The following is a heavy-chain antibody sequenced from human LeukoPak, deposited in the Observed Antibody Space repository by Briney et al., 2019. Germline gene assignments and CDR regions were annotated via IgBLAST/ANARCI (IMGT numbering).Heavy chain of an antibody. V-gene: IGHV3-13*01. CDR1: GFTISRYD. CDR2: IGTAGDT. Sequence: PGGSLRLSCAASGFTISRYDMHWVRQATGEGLEWVSSIGTAGDTYYPDSLKGRFTISRENAKNSLYLQMNSLRAGDTAVYYCARGNIAAGGQCHFDYWGQGTLVTVSS. CDR3: ARGNIAAGGQCHFDY. J-gene: IGHJ4*02. D-gene: IGHD6-13*01.